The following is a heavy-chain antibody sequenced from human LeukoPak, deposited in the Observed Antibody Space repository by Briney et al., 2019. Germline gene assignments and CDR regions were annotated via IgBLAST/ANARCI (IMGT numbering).Heavy chain of an antibody. D-gene: IGHD3-16*02. V-gene: IGHV3-20*04. CDR3: AKDMDDYVWGSYRSTYNYFDY. Sequence: GGTLRLSCAASGFTFDDYGMSWVRQAPGKGLGWVSGINWNGGSTGYADPVKGRFTISRDNSKNSLYLQMNSLRTEDTALYYCAKDMDDYVWGSYRSTYNYFDYWAREPWSPSPQ. CDR1: GFTFDDYG. CDR2: INWNGGST. J-gene: IGHJ4*02.